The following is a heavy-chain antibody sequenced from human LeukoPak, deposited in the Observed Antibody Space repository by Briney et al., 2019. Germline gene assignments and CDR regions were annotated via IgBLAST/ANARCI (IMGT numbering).Heavy chain of an antibody. CDR3: AKDLAGRPYGCDY. V-gene: IGHV3-23*01. J-gene: IGHJ4*02. CDR2: LSHTGGTT. Sequence: GGSLRLSCAASGFTFSSYAMSWVRQAPGKGLEWVSSLSHTGGTTYFADSVQGRFTISRDNSKDTLYLQMDSLRAEDTAVYYCAKDLAGRPYGCDYWGQETPVTVSS. D-gene: IGHD4-17*01. CDR1: GFTFSSYA.